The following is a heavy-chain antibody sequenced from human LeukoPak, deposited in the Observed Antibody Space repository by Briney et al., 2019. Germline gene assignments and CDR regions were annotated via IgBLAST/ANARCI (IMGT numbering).Heavy chain of an antibody. V-gene: IGHV3-48*01. Sequence: PGGSLRLSCAASGFTFSSYSMNWVRQAPGKGPEWVSYISSSSSTIYYADSVKGRFTISRDNAKNSLYLQMNSLRAEDTAVYYCATEVVWSVDYWGQGTLVTLSS. CDR3: ATEVVWSVDY. D-gene: IGHD3-3*01. J-gene: IGHJ4*02. CDR2: ISSSSSTI. CDR1: GFTFSSYS.